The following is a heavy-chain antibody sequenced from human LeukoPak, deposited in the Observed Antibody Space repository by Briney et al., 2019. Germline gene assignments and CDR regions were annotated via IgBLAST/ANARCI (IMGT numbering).Heavy chain of an antibody. CDR3: AREVLTDTIYSGYDAFEI. Sequence: PGGSLKLSCAASGFTFSGSAMHWVRQAPGKGLEWVANIKSDNGVLYGDSVKGRFTISSDKATNSVYLQMNSLRAEDTAVYYCAREVLTDTIYSGYDAFEIWGQGTMVTVSS. D-gene: IGHD3-22*01. V-gene: IGHV3-69-1*02. CDR2: IKSDNGV. J-gene: IGHJ3*02. CDR1: GFTFSGSA.